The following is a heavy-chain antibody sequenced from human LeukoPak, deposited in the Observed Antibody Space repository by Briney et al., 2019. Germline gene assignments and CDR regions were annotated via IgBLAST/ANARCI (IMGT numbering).Heavy chain of an antibody. CDR2: IYPGDSDT. V-gene: IGHV5-51*01. CDR1: GYRFTSYW. D-gene: IGHD3-10*01. CDR3: ARPGIASSGSYVPYYGLDV. Sequence: GESLQISFQGSGYRFTSYWLGWVRPMPGKGLEWMGIIYPGDSDTRYSPSFQGQVTISAGKSISTVYLQWNSLKASDTAIYYCARPGIASSGSYVPYYGLDVWGQGTTVTVSS. J-gene: IGHJ6*02.